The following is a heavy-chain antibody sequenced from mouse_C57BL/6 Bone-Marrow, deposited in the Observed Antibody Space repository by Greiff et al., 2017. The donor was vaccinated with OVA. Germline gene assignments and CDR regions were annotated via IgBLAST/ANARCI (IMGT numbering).Heavy chain of an antibody. J-gene: IGHJ3*01. CDR3: AREGYYYGSSPWFAY. CDR1: GYTFTDYN. Sequence: VQLQQSGPELVKPGASVKIPCKASGYTFTDYNMDWVKQSHGKSLEWIGDINPNNGGTIYNQKFKGKATLTVDKSSSTAYMELRSLTSEDTAVYYCAREGYYYGSSPWFAYWGQGTLVTVSA. V-gene: IGHV1-18*01. CDR2: INPNNGGT. D-gene: IGHD1-1*01.